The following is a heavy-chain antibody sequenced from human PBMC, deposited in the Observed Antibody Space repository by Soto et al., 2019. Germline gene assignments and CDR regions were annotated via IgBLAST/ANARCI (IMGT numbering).Heavy chain of an antibody. D-gene: IGHD2-8*01. J-gene: IGHJ4*02. CDR1: GGSISSYY. CDR3: ARDRCTNGVCYLDY. V-gene: IGHV4-59*01. CDR2: IYYSGST. Sequence: SETLSLTCTVSGGSISSYYWSWIRQPPGKGLEWIGYIYYSGSTNYNPSLKSRVTISVDTSKNQFSLKLSSVTAADTAVYYCARDRCTNGVCYLDYWGQGTLVTVSS.